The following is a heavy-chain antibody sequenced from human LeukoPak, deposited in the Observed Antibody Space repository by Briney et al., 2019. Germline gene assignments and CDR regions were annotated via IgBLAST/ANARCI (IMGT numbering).Heavy chain of an antibody. D-gene: IGHD1-1*01. J-gene: IGHJ6*03. V-gene: IGHV1-2*02. CDR1: GYTFTGYY. CDR3: ARDAWSRAPWANSYYYYYMDV. CDR2: INPNSGGT. Sequence: ASVKVSCKASGYTFTGYYMHWVRQAPGQGLEWMGWINPNSGGTNYAQKFQGRVTMTRDTSISTAYMELSRLRSDDTAVYYCARDAWSRAPWANSYYYYYMDVWGKGTTVTISS.